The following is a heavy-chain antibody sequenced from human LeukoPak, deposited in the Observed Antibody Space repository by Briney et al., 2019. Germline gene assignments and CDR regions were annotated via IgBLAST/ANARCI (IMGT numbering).Heavy chain of an antibody. Sequence: GASVKVSCKASGGTFSSYAISWVRQAPGQGLEWMGGIIPIFGTANYAQKFQGRVTITADESTSTAYMELSSLRSEDTAVYYCARVEVYDILTGYPSGYWGQGTLVTVSS. CDR1: GGTFSSYA. D-gene: IGHD3-9*01. CDR3: ARVEVYDILTGYPSGY. CDR2: IIPIFGTA. V-gene: IGHV1-69*13. J-gene: IGHJ4*02.